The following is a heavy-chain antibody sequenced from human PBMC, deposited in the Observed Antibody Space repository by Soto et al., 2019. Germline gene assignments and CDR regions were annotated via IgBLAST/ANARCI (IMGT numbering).Heavy chain of an antibody. CDR1: GFTFSSYG. CDR2: IWYDESNK. Sequence: GGSLRLSCAASGFTFSSYGMHWVRQAPGKGLEWVAVIWYDESNKYYADSVKGRFTISRDNSKNTLYLQMNSLRAEDTAVYYCARDSYYYDSSGSLEFDYWGQGTLVTVSS. D-gene: IGHD3-22*01. CDR3: ARDSYYYDSSGSLEFDY. J-gene: IGHJ4*02. V-gene: IGHV3-33*01.